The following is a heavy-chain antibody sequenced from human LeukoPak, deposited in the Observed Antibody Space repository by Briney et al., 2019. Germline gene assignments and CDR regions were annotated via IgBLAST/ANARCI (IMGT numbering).Heavy chain of an antibody. V-gene: IGHV4-31*03. J-gene: IGHJ6*01. CDR3: AQVSYCGGDCYSGYYYGMDV. D-gene: IGHD2-21*02. Sequence: SQTLSLTCTVSGGSISSGGYSWSWIRQHPGKGLEWIVYIYYSGSTNYNPSLKSRVTISVDTSKNQFSLKLSSVTAADTAVYYCAQVSYCGGDCYSGYYYGMDVWGQGTTVAVSS. CDR1: GGSISSGGYS. CDR2: IYYSGST.